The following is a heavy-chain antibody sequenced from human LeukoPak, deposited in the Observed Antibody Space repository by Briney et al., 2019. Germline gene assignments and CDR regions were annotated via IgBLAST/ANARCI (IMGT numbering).Heavy chain of an antibody. D-gene: IGHD3-10*01. CDR1: GFTFSSYA. CDR2: ISGSGGST. Sequence: GSLRLSCAASGFTFSSYAMSWVRQAPGKGLEWVSAISGSGGSTYYADSVKGRFTISRDNSKNTLYLQMNSLRAEDTAVYYCAKSTSGDVLLWFGEPPYFDYWGQGTLVTVSS. J-gene: IGHJ4*02. V-gene: IGHV3-23*01. CDR3: AKSTSGDVLLWFGEPPYFDY.